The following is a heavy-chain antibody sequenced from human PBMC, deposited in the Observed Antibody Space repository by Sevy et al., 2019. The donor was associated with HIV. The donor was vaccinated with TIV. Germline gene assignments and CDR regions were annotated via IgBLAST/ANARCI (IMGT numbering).Heavy chain of an antibody. CDR1: GGSISSLNYY. CDR3: ARANAYLTSDAFDL. V-gene: IGHV4-31*03. CDR2: ISYSGRT. D-gene: IGHD1-26*01. J-gene: IGHJ3*01. Sequence: SETLSLTCTVSGGSISSLNYYWSWIRQHPGKGLEWIGYISYSGRTSYNPSLKSRLTISLDTSKNQFSLRLSSVTAVDTALFYCARANAYLTSDAFDLWGQGTMVTVSS.